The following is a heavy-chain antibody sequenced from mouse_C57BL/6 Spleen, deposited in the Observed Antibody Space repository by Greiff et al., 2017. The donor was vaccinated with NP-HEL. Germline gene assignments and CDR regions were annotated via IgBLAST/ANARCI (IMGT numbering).Heavy chain of an antibody. CDR2: INPGSGGT. D-gene: IGHD1-1*01. CDR1: GYAFTNYL. J-gene: IGHJ2*01. V-gene: IGHV1-54*01. Sequence: VQLQQSGAELVRPGTSVKVSCKASGYAFTNYLIEWVKQRPGQGLEWIGVINPGSGGTNYNEKFKGKATLTADKSSSTAYMQLSSLTSEDSAVYFCARGRDYGSSFFDYWGQCTTLTVSS. CDR3: ARGRDYGSSFFDY.